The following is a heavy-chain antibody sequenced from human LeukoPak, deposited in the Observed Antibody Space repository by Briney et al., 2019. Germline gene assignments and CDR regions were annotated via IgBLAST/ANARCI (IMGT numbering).Heavy chain of an antibody. J-gene: IGHJ5*02. V-gene: IGHV1-3*01. CDR2: INAGNGNT. Sequence: ASVNVSCKASGYTFTRYAMHWVRQAPGQRLAGMGWINAGNGNTKYSQKFQGRVTITRDTSASTAYMELSSLRSEDTAVYYCARGASGTMARGVYWFDPWGQGTLVTVSS. CDR1: GYTFTRYA. CDR3: ARGASGTMARGVYWFDP. D-gene: IGHD3-10*01.